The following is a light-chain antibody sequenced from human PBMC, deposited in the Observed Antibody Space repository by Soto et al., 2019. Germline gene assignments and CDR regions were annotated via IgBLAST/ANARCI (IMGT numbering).Light chain of an antibody. CDR1: QSVSSN. V-gene: IGKV3-15*01. CDR2: GAS. Sequence: EIVMTQSPATLSVSPGESATLSCRANQSVSSNLAWYQQKPGQAPRLFIYGASTRATGAPARFSGSGSGTEFTLTISSLQPDDFATYYCQQYSDYSPRTFAQGTKVDIK. CDR3: QQYSDYSPRT. J-gene: IGKJ1*01.